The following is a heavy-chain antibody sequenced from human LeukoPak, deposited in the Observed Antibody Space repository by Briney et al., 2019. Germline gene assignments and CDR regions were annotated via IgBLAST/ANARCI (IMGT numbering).Heavy chain of an antibody. V-gene: IGHV4-4*07. CDR3: ARGVRANGDFYFDF. CDR2: IYTRGST. CDR1: GGSISGYY. D-gene: IGHD4-17*01. J-gene: IGHJ4*02. Sequence: SETLSLTCTVSGGSISGYYWSWIRQPAGKGLEWIGRIYTRGSTKYNPSLESRVTVSVDTSKNHLSLRLTSVTAADTAVYYCARGVRANGDFYFDFWGQGTLVTVSS.